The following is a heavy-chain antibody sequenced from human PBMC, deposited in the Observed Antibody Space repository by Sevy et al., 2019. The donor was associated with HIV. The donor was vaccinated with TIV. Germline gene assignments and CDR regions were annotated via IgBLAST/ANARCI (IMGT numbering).Heavy chain of an antibody. D-gene: IGHD3-22*01. V-gene: IGHV3-53*01. CDR1: GFSVSNSY. CDR3: ARLSVYYXDSSGYYTTGHAFDI. J-gene: IGHJ3*02. Sequence: GGSLRLSCAASGFSVSNSYMSWVRQAPGKGLQWVSVIYSGDSTYYTDSVKGRFTISRDNSKNTLYLQMNSLRAEDTAVYYCARLSVYYXDSSGYYTTGHAFDIWGQGTMVTVSS. CDR2: IYSGDST.